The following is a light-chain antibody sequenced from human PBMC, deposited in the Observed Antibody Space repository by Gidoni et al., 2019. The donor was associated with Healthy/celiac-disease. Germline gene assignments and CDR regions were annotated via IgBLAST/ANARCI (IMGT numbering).Light chain of an antibody. Sequence: DIQMTQSPSTLSASVGDRVTITCRASQSISSWLAWYQQKPGKAPKLLIYKASSLESGVPSRFSGSGSGTEFTLTISSLQPDDFATYHCQQYNSPPLTFGGGTKVEIK. V-gene: IGKV1-5*03. CDR2: KAS. CDR3: QQYNSPPLT. CDR1: QSISSW. J-gene: IGKJ4*01.